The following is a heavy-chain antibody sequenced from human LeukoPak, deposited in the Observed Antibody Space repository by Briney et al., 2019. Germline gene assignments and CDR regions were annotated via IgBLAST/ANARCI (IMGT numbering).Heavy chain of an antibody. J-gene: IGHJ4*02. CDR2: IYHSGST. D-gene: IGHD1-26*01. Sequence: GSLRLSCAASGFTFNNFAMSWVRQPPGKGLEWIGEIYHSGSTNYNPSLKSRVTISVDKSKNQFSLKLSSVTAADTAVYYCARDKWELFYFDYWGQGTLVTVSS. V-gene: IGHV4-4*02. CDR3: ARDKWELFYFDY. CDR1: GFTFNNFAM.